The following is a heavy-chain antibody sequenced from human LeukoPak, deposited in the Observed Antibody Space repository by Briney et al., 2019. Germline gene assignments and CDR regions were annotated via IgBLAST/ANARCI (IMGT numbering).Heavy chain of an antibody. V-gene: IGHV3-7*01. CDR1: GFTFSSYW. Sequence: GGSLRLSCAASGFTFSSYWMSWVRQAPGKGLEWVANIKQDGSEKYYVDSVKGRFTISRDNAKNSLYLQMNSLRAEDTAVYYCARDGHSSSPPNYYYYMDVWGKGTTVTVSS. CDR2: IKQDGSEK. CDR3: ARDGHSSSPPNYYYYMDV. J-gene: IGHJ6*03. D-gene: IGHD6-13*01.